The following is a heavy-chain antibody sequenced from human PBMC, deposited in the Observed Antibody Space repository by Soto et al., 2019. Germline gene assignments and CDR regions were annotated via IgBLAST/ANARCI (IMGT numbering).Heavy chain of an antibody. D-gene: IGHD1-7*01. V-gene: IGHV3-21*01. Sequence: AGGSLRLSCAASGFSFSSDIMGWVRQSPGKGLEWVSSISSSGSFKNYADSVKGRFTISRDNAKNSLYLLLSGLKEEDTAVYYCARDPPTGTTLEWADSWGQGTLVTVSS. CDR1: GFSFSSDI. CDR2: ISSSGSFK. J-gene: IGHJ4*02. CDR3: ARDPPTGTTLEWADS.